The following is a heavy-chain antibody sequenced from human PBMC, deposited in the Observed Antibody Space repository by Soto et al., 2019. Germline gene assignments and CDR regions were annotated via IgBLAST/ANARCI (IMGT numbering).Heavy chain of an antibody. Sequence: PGGSLRLSCAASGFTFSSHWMSWVRQAPGKGLEWVANIKQDGSEKYYVDSVEGRFTISRDNAKNSLYLQMNSLRAEDTAVYYCARDVNPVSNYDFWSGYSVWKHNNGFDPWGQGTLVTAPQ. J-gene: IGHJ5*02. CDR1: GFTFSSHW. V-gene: IGHV3-7*05. CDR2: IKQDGSEK. D-gene: IGHD3-3*01. CDR3: ARDVNPVSNYDFWSGYSVWKHNNGFDP.